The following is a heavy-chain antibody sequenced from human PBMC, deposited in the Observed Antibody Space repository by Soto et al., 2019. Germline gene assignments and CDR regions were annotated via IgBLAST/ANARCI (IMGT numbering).Heavy chain of an antibody. CDR1: GGSISSYY. V-gene: IGHV4-59*08. Sequence: ASETLSLTCTVSGGSISSYYWSWIRQPPGKGLEWIGYIYYSGSTNYNPSLKSRVNISVDTSKNQFSLKLSSVTAADTAVYYCARRYSSSFDYWGQGTLVTVS. CDR2: IYYSGST. D-gene: IGHD6-13*01. CDR3: ARRYSSSFDY. J-gene: IGHJ4*02.